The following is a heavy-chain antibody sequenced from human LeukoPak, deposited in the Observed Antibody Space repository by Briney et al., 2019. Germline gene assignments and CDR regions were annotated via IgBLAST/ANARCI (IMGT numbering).Heavy chain of an antibody. CDR3: ARGRGTTWYYYYYYMDV. V-gene: IGHV1-8*01. CDR1: GYTFTSYD. CDR2: MNPNSGDT. D-gene: IGHD1-1*01. J-gene: IGHJ6*03. Sequence: ASVKVSCKASGYTFTSYDINWVRQATGQGLEWMGWMNPNSGDTGYAQKFQGRVTMTRNTSISTAYMELSSLRSEDTAVYYCARGRGTTWYYYYYYMDVWGKGTTVTVSS.